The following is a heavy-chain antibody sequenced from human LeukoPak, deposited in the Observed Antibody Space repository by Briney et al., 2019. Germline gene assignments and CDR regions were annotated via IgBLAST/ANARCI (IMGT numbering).Heavy chain of an antibody. Sequence: ASVKVSCKSSRYTFTGYYIHWVRQAPGQGLEWMGLINANNGDTKHAQKFQGRVTMTMDRSISTAYMDLSSLRSDDTAVSFGARDWTLDYWGQGSMVAVSS. V-gene: IGHV1-2*02. J-gene: IGHJ4*02. CDR3: ARDWTLDY. CDR1: RYTFTGYY. CDR2: INANNGDT. D-gene: IGHD1-1*01.